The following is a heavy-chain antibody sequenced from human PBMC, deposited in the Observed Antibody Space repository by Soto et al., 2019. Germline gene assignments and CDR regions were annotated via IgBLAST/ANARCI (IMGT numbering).Heavy chain of an antibody. Sequence: GASVKVSCKASGGTFSSYAISWVRQAPGQGLGWMGGIIPIFGTANYAQKFQGRVTITADKSTSTAYMELSSLRSEDTAVYYCARARTIFGVALDYWGQGTLVTVSS. D-gene: IGHD3-3*01. V-gene: IGHV1-69*06. CDR1: GGTFSSYA. CDR3: ARARTIFGVALDY. CDR2: IIPIFGTA. J-gene: IGHJ4*02.